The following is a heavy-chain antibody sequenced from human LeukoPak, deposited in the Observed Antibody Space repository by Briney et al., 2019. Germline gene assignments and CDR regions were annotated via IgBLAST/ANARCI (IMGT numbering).Heavy chain of an antibody. CDR3: AKWDSYGSGSYPVPANDF. J-gene: IGHJ4*02. CDR2: ISGSGGTT. Sequence: PGGSLRLSCAASGFTFSNYAMSWVRQAPGRGLEWVSAISGSGGTTYYADSVKGRFTISRDNSKNTLYLQMNSLRAEDTAIYYCAKWDSYGSGSYPVPANDFWGQGTLATVSS. CDR1: GFTFSNYA. D-gene: IGHD3-10*01. V-gene: IGHV3-23*01.